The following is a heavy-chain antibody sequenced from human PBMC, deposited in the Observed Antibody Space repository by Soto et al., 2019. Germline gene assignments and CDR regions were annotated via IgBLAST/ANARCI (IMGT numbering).Heavy chain of an antibody. CDR3: ARDLSVAGPEY. CDR2: ISYDESDK. V-gene: IGHV3-30*03. Sequence: GWSLRLSCAASGFTFRSYAMHLVRQAPGKGLEWVAVISYDESDKYYADSLKGRFTISRDNSKNTLYLQMNSLRGEDTAVYYCARDLSVAGPEYWGKGTLVTLSS. D-gene: IGHD6-19*01. CDR1: GFTFRSYA. J-gene: IGHJ4*02.